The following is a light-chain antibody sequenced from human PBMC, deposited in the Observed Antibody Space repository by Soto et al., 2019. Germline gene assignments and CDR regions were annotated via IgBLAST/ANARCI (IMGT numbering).Light chain of an antibody. CDR2: EVS. CDR3: SSYTSSSIVV. V-gene: IGLV2-18*02. CDR1: SSDVGSYNR. J-gene: IGLJ2*01. Sequence: QSALTQPPSVSGSPGQSVTISCTGISSDVGSYNRVSWYQQPPGTAPKLMIYEVSNRPSGVPDRFSGSKSGNTASLTISGLQAEDEADYYCSSYTSSSIVVFGGGTKLTVL.